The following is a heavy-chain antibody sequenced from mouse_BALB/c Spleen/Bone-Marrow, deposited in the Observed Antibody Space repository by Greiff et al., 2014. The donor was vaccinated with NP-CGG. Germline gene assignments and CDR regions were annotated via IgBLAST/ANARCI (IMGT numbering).Heavy chain of an antibody. Sequence: EVQLQQSGPELVKPGASVKISCKASGYTFTDYNMHWVKQSHGKSLEWIGYIYPYNGGTVYKQKFKSKATLTVDNSSSTANMELRSLTSEDSAVYYCARGAAYGYYLGLAYWGQGTLVTVPA. V-gene: IGHV1S29*02. CDR3: ARGAAYGYYLGLAY. CDR1: GYTFTDYN. D-gene: IGHD2-3*01. CDR2: IYPYNGGT. J-gene: IGHJ3*01.